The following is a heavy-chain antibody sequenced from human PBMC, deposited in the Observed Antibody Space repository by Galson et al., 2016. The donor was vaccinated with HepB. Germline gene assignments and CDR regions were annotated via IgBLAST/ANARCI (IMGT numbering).Heavy chain of an antibody. CDR2: IGGGGNSI. Sequence: SLRLSCAASGFTFSDYYMSWIRQAPGKGLEWVSYIGGGGNSIDYADSVKGRFTISRDNAKNSLHLQMNSLRAEDTAVYYCARYDLWSGPGDYFDYWGQGTLVTVSS. CDR3: ARYDLWSGPGDYFDY. J-gene: IGHJ4*02. CDR1: GFTFSDYY. D-gene: IGHD3-3*01. V-gene: IGHV3-11*01.